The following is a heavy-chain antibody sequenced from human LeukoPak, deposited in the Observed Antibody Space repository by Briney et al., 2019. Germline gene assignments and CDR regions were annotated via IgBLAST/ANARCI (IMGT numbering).Heavy chain of an antibody. CDR1: GFTFSSYS. CDR3: ARGYGGEGFDY. V-gene: IGHV3-21*01. D-gene: IGHD4-23*01. CDR2: ISSSSNYI. J-gene: IGHJ4*02. Sequence: GGSLRLSCAASGFTFSSYSMYWVRQAPGKGLEWVSSISSSSNYIYYADSLKGRFTISRDNAKNSLYLQMNSLRAEDTAVYYCARGYGGEGFDYWGQGTLVTVSS.